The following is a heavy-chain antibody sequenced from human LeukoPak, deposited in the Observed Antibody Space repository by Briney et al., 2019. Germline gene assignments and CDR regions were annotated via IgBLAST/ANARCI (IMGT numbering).Heavy chain of an antibody. CDR3: ARGGGMRSWYDFDY. CDR2: IKEAGSEK. J-gene: IGHJ4*02. V-gene: IGHV3-7*04. Sequence: PGGSLRLSCAASGFTFSNYWMSRVRQAPGKGLEFMANIKEAGSEKYYVDSVKGRFTISRDNDKNLVHLQMNGLRAEDTAVYYCARGGGMRSWYDFDYWGQGTLVTVSS. D-gene: IGHD6-13*01. CDR1: GFTFSNYW.